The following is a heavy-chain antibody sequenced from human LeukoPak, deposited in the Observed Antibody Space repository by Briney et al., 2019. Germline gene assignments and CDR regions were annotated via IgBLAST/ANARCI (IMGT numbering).Heavy chain of an antibody. V-gene: IGHV4-34*01. D-gene: IGHD3-10*01. J-gene: IGHJ5*02. CDR1: GGSFSGYY. Sequence: PSETLSLTCAVYGGSFSGYYWSWIRQPPGKGLDWIGEINHSGSTNYNPSLKSRVTISVDTSKNQFSLKLSSVTAADTAVYYCARGYYGSGSHTFDPWGQGTLVTVSS. CDR2: INHSGST. CDR3: ARGYYGSGSHTFDP.